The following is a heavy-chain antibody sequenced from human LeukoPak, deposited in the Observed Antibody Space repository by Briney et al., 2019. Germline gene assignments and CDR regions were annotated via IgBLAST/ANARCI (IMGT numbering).Heavy chain of an antibody. CDR1: GYTFTNYD. Sequence: VASVKVSCKASGYTFTNYDINWVRQATGQGLEWVGWVNPYSGNTGYAQKFKGRVTITRNTAISTAYMELSSLTSEDTAVYYCVRGDRNYDILTGYSKSWFDPWGQGTLVTVSS. D-gene: IGHD3-9*01. V-gene: IGHV1-8*03. CDR3: VRGDRNYDILTGYSKSWFDP. CDR2: VNPYSGNT. J-gene: IGHJ5*02.